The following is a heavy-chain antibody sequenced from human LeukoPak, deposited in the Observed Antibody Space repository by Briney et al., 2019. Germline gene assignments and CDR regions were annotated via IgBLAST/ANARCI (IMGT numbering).Heavy chain of an antibody. J-gene: IGHJ1*01. CDR2: ISSSGSTI. CDR1: GFTFSDYH. V-gene: IGHV3-11*04. CDR3: ARTIGYSSGGSCYPEYFQH. D-gene: IGHD2-15*01. Sequence: PRGSLRLSCAASGFTFSDYHMSWIRQAPGKGLEWVSYISSSGSTIYYADSVKGRFTISRDNAKNSLYLQMNSLRAEDTAVYYCARTIGYSSGGSCYPEYFQHWGQGTLVTVSS.